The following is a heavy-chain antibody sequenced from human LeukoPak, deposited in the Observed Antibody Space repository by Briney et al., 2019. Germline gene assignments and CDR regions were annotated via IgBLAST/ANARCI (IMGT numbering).Heavy chain of an antibody. CDR2: LFYSGST. D-gene: IGHD3-10*01. CDR3: ATVAVIRGVTYFDY. CDR1: GGSISSYY. V-gene: IGHV4-59*01. Sequence: SETLSLTCTVSGGSISSYYWSWIRQPPGKGLEWLAYLFYSGSTDYNPSLESRVTISVDTSKNQFSLKLRSVTAADTAVYYCATVAVIRGVTYFDYWGQGTLVTVSS. J-gene: IGHJ4*02.